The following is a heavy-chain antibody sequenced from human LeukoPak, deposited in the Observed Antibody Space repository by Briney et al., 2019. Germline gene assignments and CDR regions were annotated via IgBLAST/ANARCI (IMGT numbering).Heavy chain of an antibody. J-gene: IGHJ4*02. Sequence: GGSLRLSCAASGFTFSSYGMHWVRQAPGKGLEWWAVISYDGSNKYYADSVKGRFPISRDNSKNTLYLQMNSLRAEDTAVYYCAKDRGAWELLQYYFDYWGQGTLVTVSS. CDR1: GFTFSSYG. CDR3: AKDRGAWELLQYYFDY. D-gene: IGHD1-26*01. CDR2: ISYDGSNK. V-gene: IGHV3-30*18.